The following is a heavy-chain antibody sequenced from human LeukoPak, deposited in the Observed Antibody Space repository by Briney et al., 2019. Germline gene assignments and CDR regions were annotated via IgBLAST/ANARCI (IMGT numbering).Heavy chain of an antibody. CDR1: GGSISSSSYY. J-gene: IGHJ3*02. CDR2: IYYSGST. D-gene: IGHD3-9*01. Sequence: SETLSLTCTVSGGSISSSSYYWDWIRQPPVKGLEWIGSIYYSGSTNYNPSLKSRVTMSVDTSKNQFSLKLSSVTAADTAVYYCARDDEDDILGAFDIWGQGTMVTVSS. V-gene: IGHV4-39*07. CDR3: ARDDEDDILGAFDI.